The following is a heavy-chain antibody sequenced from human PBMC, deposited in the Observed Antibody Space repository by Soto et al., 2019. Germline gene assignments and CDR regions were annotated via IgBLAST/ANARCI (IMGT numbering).Heavy chain of an antibody. CDR2: ISSSSSYI. Sequence: GGSLRLSCAASGFTFSSYSMNWVRQAPGKGLEWVSSISSSSSYIYYAGSVKGRFTISRDNAKNSLYLQMNSLRAEDTAVYYCARGGPFYYYYYGMDVWGQGTTVTVSS. CDR3: ARGGPFYYYYYGMDV. CDR1: GFTFSSYS. J-gene: IGHJ6*02. V-gene: IGHV3-21*01.